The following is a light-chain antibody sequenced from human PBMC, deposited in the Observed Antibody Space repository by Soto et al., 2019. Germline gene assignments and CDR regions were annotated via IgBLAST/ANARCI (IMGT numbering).Light chain of an antibody. V-gene: IGKV3-11*01. CDR1: QSVSSF. J-gene: IGKJ2*01. CDR3: QQRSHWPPYT. CDR2: EAS. Sequence: EIVLTQSPATLSLSPGERATLTCRTSQSVSSFLGWYQQKPGQAPRLLIYEASKRATGIPARFSGSGSGTDFTLTISSLEPEDSAVDFCQQRSHWPPYTFGQGTKLEIK.